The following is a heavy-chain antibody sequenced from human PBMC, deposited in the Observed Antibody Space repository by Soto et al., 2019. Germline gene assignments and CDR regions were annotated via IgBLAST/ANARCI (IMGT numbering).Heavy chain of an antibody. V-gene: IGHV3-30-3*01. Sequence: QVQLVESGGGVVQPGRSLRLSCAASGFTFSSYAMHWVRQAPGKGLEWVAVISYDGSNKYYADSVKGRFTISRDNSKNTLYLQMNSLRAEDTAVYYCARDALGYCSSTSCYPIPGDSWFDPWGQGTLVTVSS. CDR1: GFTFSSYA. CDR2: ISYDGSNK. D-gene: IGHD2-2*01. J-gene: IGHJ5*02. CDR3: ARDALGYCSSTSCYPIPGDSWFDP.